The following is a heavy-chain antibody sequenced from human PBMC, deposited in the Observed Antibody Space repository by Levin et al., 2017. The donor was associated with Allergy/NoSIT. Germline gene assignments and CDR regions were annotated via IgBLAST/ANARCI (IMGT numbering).Heavy chain of an antibody. D-gene: IGHD3-22*01. CDR1: GFTFSYYY. CDR2: ISGSGNTI. J-gene: IGHJ4*02. V-gene: IGHV3-11*01. CDR3: VRDSRFFDSSGYYYTGHFDY. Sequence: GESLKISCAASGFTFSYYYMSWIRQAPGKGLEWVSYISGSGNTIYYADSMKGRFTISRDNAKNSLYLQMNSLRAEDTAIYYCVRDSRFFDSSGYYYTGHFDYWGQGALVTVSS.